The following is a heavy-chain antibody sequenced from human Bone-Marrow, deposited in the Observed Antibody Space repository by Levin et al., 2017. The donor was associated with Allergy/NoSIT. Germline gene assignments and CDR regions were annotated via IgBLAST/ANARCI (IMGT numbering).Heavy chain of an antibody. D-gene: IGHD2-2*01. CDR1: GGSMSNYY. J-gene: IGHJ5*02. CDR2: IYFTGSI. V-gene: IGHV4-59*01. Sequence: SETLSLTCTVSGGSMSNYYWSWIRQPPGKGLEWMGYIYFTGSINYNPSLKSRVSISVDAPKNQFSLNLSSVTAADTAVYYCARLPSSSRNLYHWFDPWGQGTLVTVSS. CDR3: ARLPSSSRNLYHWFDP.